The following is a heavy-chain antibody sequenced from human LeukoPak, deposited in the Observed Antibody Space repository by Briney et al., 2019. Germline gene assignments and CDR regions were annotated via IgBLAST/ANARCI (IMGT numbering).Heavy chain of an antibody. Sequence: GGSLRLPCAASGFTFSQFGMHWVRQAPGKGLEWVAIIWYDGSEKFYGDSVKGRFTISRDNSKNTLYLQMNSLRAEDTAVYYCARDRGTTSSAGYYFDYWGQGTLVTVSS. CDR1: GFTFSQFG. J-gene: IGHJ4*02. CDR2: IWYDGSEK. V-gene: IGHV3-33*01. CDR3: ARDRGTTSSAGYYFDY. D-gene: IGHD6-6*01.